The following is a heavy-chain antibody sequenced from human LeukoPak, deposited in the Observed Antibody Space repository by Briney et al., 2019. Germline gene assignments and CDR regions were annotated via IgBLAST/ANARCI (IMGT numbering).Heavy chain of an antibody. D-gene: IGHD3-10*01. V-gene: IGHV3-7*01. CDR1: GFTFSSYW. CDR3: ARESGGYYYGSGSFLILPYYYYYMDV. CDR2: IKQDGSEK. Sequence: GGSLRLSCVASGFTFSSYWMRWVRQAPGKGLEWVANIKQDGSEKYYVDSVKGRFTISRDNAKNSLYLQMNSLRAEDTAVYYCARESGGYYYGSGSFLILPYYYYYMDVWGKGTTVTISS. J-gene: IGHJ6*03.